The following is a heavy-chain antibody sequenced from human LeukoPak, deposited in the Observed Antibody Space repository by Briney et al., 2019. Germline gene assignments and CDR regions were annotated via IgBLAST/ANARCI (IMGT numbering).Heavy chain of an antibody. CDR2: ISGSGGST. D-gene: IGHD3-9*01. V-gene: IGHV3-23*01. CDR3: AVAHYDILTGYSLPYYFDY. Sequence: GGSLRLSCAASGFTFSSYAMSWVRQAPGKGLEWVSAISGSGGSTYYADSVKGRFTISRDNSKNTLYLQMNSLRAEDTAVYYCAVAHYDILTGYSLPYYFDYWGQGTLVTVSS. J-gene: IGHJ4*02. CDR1: GFTFSSYA.